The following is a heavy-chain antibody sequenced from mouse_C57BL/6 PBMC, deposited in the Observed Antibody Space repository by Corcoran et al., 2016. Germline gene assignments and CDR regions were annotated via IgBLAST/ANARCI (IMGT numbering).Heavy chain of an antibody. J-gene: IGHJ2*01. CDR2: INTYSGVP. CDR3: AGPLTGPYYFDY. CDR1: GYTFTTYG. V-gene: IGHV9-3*01. Sequence: QIQLVQSGPELKKPGETVKISCKASGYTFTTYGMSWVKQAPGKGLKWMGWINTYSGVPTYADDFKGRFAFSLETSASTAYLQINNLKNEDTATYFCAGPLTGPYYFDYWGQGTTLTVSS. D-gene: IGHD4-1*01.